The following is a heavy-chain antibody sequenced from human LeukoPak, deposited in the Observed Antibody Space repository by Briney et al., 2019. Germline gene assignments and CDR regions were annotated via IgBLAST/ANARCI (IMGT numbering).Heavy chain of an antibody. D-gene: IGHD3-10*01. CDR1: GFALSSYA. CDR2: ISGSGGST. J-gene: IGHJ4*02. CDR3: AKDQVRGVIGN. V-gene: IGHV3-23*01. Sequence: GGSLRLSCAASGFALSSYAMSWVRQAPGKGLERVSAISGSGGSTYYADSVKGRFTISRDNSKNTLYLQMNSLRAEDTAVYYCAKDQVRGVIGNWGQGTLVTVSS.